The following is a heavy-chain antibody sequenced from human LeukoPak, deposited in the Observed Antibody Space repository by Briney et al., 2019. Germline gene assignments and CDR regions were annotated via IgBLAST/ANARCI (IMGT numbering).Heavy chain of an antibody. Sequence: GGSLRLSCAASGFTFSDYYMSWIRQAPGKGLEWVSYISSSGCTIYYADSVKGRFTISRDNAKNSLYLQMNSLRAEDTAVYYCARDLDYYGSGSYYPINWFDPWGQGTLVTVSS. CDR1: GFTFSDYY. D-gene: IGHD3-10*01. CDR2: ISSSGCTI. CDR3: ARDLDYYGSGSYYPINWFDP. V-gene: IGHV3-11*01. J-gene: IGHJ5*02.